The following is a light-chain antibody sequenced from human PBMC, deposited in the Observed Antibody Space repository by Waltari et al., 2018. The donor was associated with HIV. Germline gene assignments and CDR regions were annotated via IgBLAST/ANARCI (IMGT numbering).Light chain of an antibody. CDR1: QAISSY. Sequence: ASQAISSYLNWYQQKSNKAPVLLVYSAYKLQSGAPSRFRGAGSGRDFSLSITGLQTEDFATYFCQQSYDSPFNFGPGT. V-gene: IGKV1-39*01. J-gene: IGKJ3*01. CDR2: SAY. CDR3: QQSYDSPFN.